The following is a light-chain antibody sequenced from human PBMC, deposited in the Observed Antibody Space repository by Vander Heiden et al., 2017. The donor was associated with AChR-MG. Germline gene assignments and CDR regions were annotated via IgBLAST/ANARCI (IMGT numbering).Light chain of an antibody. CDR1: SSDVGSYNY. Sequence: QSALTQPASVSGSPGQSITISCTGTSSDVGSYNYVSWYQQHTGKAHKLMIYDVSKWPSGVSNRFSGSKSGNTASLTISGLQAEDEADYYCSSYTSSSSVVFGGGTKLTVL. CDR3: SSYTSSSSVV. J-gene: IGLJ2*01. V-gene: IGLV2-14*01. CDR2: DVS.